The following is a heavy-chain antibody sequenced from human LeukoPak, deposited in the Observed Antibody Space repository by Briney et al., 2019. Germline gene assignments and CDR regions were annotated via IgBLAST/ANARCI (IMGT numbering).Heavy chain of an antibody. CDR1: GFTFSDYN. CDR3: ARVLRYCSGGNCYSGGLGYMDV. V-gene: IGHV3-11*01. D-gene: IGHD2-15*01. J-gene: IGHJ6*03. CDR2: ISRSGSTK. Sequence: AGGSLRLSCAASGFTFSDYNMRWIRQAPGKGLEWVSSISRSGSTKYYADSVKGRFTISRDNAKNSLFLQMNSLRAEDTAVYYCARVLRYCSGGNCYSGGLGYMDVWGKGTTVTISS.